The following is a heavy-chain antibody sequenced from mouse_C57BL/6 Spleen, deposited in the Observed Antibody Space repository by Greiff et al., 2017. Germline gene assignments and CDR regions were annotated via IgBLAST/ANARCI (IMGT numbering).Heavy chain of an antibody. CDR1: GYSITSGYY. V-gene: IGHV3-6*01. CDR3: AREGAFITTVVAHYFDY. D-gene: IGHD1-1*01. Sequence: ESGPGLVKPSQSLSLTCSVTGYSITSGYYWNWIRQFPGNKLEWMGYISYDGSNNYNPSLKNRISITRDTSKNQFFLKLNSVTTEDTATYYCAREGAFITTVVAHYFDYWGQGTTLTVSS. J-gene: IGHJ2*01. CDR2: ISYDGSN.